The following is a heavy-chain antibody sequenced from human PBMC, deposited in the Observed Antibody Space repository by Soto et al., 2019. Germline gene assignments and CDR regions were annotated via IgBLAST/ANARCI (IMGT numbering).Heavy chain of an antibody. CDR3: ARQRYFDWLLGPPGY. J-gene: IGHJ4*02. CDR1: GGSISSSSYY. CDR2: IYYSGST. Sequence: PSETLSLTCIVSGGSISSSSYYWGGIRPPPGKGLEWIGSIYYSGSTYYNPSLKSRVTISVDTSKNQFSLKLSSVTAADTAVYYCARQRYFDWLLGPPGYWGQGTLVTVSS. V-gene: IGHV4-39*01. D-gene: IGHD3-9*01.